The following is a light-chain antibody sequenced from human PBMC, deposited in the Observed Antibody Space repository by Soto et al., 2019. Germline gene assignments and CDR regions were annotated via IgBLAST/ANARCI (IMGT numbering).Light chain of an antibody. CDR1: QGISSY. V-gene: IGKV1-8*01. CDR2: AAS. Sequence: AIRMTQSPSSFSASTGDRVTITCRASQGISSYLAWYQQKPGKAPKLLIYAASTLQSGVPSRFSGSGSGTDFTLTISCLQSEDFATYYCQQYYSYPPTFSHGTKVDI. CDR3: QQYYSYPPT. J-gene: IGKJ3*01.